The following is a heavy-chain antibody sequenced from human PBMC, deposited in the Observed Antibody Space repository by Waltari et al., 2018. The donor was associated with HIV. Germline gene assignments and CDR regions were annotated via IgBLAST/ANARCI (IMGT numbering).Heavy chain of an antibody. CDR2: IYTSGRT. CDR1: GGSISSGSYY. D-gene: IGHD3-3*01. J-gene: IGHJ6*02. Sequence: QVQLQESGPGLVKPSQTLSLTCTVSGGSISSGSYYWSWIRQPAGKGLEWLGRIYTSGRTNYNPSLKSRVTISGDTSKNQCSRKLSSVTAADTAVDYGARVFWRNGMDVWGQGTTVTVSS. V-gene: IGHV4-61*02. CDR3: ARVFWRNGMDV.